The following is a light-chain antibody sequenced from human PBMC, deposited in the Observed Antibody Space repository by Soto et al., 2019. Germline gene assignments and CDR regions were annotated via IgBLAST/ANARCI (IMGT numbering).Light chain of an antibody. CDR1: QSVLYSSNNKNY. CDR3: QQYYSTPLT. V-gene: IGKV4-1*01. Sequence: DIVMTQSPDSLAVSLDERATINCKSSQSVLYSSNNKNYLVWYQQKPGQPPKLLLYWASTRESGVPDRFSGSGSGTDFTLTISSLQAEDVAVYYCQQYYSTPLTFGGGTKVEIK. CDR2: WAS. J-gene: IGKJ4*01.